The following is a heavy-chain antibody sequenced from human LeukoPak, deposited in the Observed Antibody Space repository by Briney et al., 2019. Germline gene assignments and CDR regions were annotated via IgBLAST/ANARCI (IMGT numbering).Heavy chain of an antibody. Sequence: PGGSLRLSCAASGFTVSSNYMSWVRQAPGKGLEWVSVIYSGGSTYYADSVKGRFTISRDNSKNTLYLQMNSLRAEDTAVYYCASGTWGPRSTGTAPKRTSTATLTDAFDIWGQGTMVTVSS. D-gene: IGHD4-17*01. CDR2: IYSGGST. CDR1: GFTVSSNY. CDR3: ASGTWGPRSTGTAPKRTSTATLTDAFDI. J-gene: IGHJ3*02. V-gene: IGHV3-53*01.